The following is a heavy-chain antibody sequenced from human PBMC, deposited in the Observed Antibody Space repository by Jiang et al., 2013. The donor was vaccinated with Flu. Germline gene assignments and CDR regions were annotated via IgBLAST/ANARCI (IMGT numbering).Heavy chain of an antibody. CDR2: ISTISGSA. V-gene: IGHV1-69*06. Sequence: GGTFSSYSFSWVRQAPGKGLEWVGGISTISGSADYAQTFEGRVTIEADKSTSAVYMEINNLRPEDTAVYFCARSSGSSWDHYQYGMFVWGQGTTLTVPS. CDR3: ARSSGSSWDHYQYGMFV. CDR1: GGTFSSYS. J-gene: IGHJ6*02. D-gene: IGHD3-10*01.